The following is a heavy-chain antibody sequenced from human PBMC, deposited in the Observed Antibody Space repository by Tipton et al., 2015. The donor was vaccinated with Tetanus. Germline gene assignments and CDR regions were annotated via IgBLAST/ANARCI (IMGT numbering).Heavy chain of an antibody. CDR1: GGSMSNNY. CDR3: ARHLAYGDDAREFDF. Sequence: TLSLTCTVSGGSMSNNYWSWIRQPPGKGLEWIGSVYFRGTTYYNPSLASRVTISVDTSKNQFSLRLTSVTAADTAVYYCARHLAYGDDAREFDFWGQGTLVTVSS. V-gene: IGHV4-59*04. J-gene: IGHJ4*02. CDR2: VYFRGTT. D-gene: IGHD4-17*01.